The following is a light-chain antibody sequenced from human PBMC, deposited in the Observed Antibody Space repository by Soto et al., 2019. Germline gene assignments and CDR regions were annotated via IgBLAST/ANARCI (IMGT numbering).Light chain of an antibody. CDR2: DVN. CDR1: TSDVGYSNG. Sequence: QSALTQPPSVSGSPGQSVAISCTGTTSDVGYSNGVSWYHQHPGTAPKLMIYDVNNRPSGVPDRFSGSKSGNTASLTISGLQAEDEGDYYCSSYTSSSTYVFGTGTKLTVL. V-gene: IGLV2-18*02. J-gene: IGLJ1*01. CDR3: SSYTSSSTYV.